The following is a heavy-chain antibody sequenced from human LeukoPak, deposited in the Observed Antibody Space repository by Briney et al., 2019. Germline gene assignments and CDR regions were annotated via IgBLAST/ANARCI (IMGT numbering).Heavy chain of an antibody. V-gene: IGHV3-30*02. Sequence: PGGSLRLSCAASGFTFSNFGMHWVRQAPGKGLEWVAFIRYDGSNRHYVDSVKGRFTISRDNSKNTLYLQMNSLRAEDTAVYYCARLERRAASLLYYYYMDVWGKGTTVTISS. J-gene: IGHJ6*03. CDR2: IRYDGSNR. D-gene: IGHD1-1*01. CDR3: ARLERRAASLLYYYYMDV. CDR1: GFTFSNFG.